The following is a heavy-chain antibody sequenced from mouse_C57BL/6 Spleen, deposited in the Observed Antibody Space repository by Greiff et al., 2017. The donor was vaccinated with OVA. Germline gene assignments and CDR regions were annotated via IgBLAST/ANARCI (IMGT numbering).Heavy chain of an antibody. Sequence: QVQLQQSGAELVRPGASVTLSCKASGYTFTDYEMHWVKQTPVHGLEWIGAIDPETGGTAYNQKFKGKAILTADKSSSTAYMELRSLTSEDSAVYYCTRGYGSSGNFDYWGQGTTLTVSS. CDR2: IDPETGGT. CDR1: GYTFTDYE. CDR3: TRGYGSSGNFDY. D-gene: IGHD1-1*01. V-gene: IGHV1-15*01. J-gene: IGHJ2*01.